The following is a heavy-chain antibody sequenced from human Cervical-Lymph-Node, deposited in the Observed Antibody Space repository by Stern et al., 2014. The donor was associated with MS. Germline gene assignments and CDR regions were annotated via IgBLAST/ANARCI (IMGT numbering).Heavy chain of an antibody. D-gene: IGHD1-26*01. CDR1: GFTFSYYG. CDR2: ISYDGSNK. Sequence: VKLVEYGGGVVQPGRSLRLSCAASGFTFSYYGMHWVRQAPGKGLEWVAVISYDGSNKYYADSVKGRFTISRDNSKNTLYLQMNSLRAEDTAVYYCAKSWGWELPDYFDYWGQGTLVTVSS. V-gene: IGHV3-30*18. CDR3: AKSWGWELPDYFDY. J-gene: IGHJ4*02.